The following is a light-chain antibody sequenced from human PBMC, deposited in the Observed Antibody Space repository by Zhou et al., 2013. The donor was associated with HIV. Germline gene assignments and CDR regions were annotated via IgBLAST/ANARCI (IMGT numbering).Light chain of an antibody. CDR2: KAS. J-gene: IGKJ1*01. Sequence: DIQMTQSPSTLSASVGDRVTITCRASQSISMWLAWYQQKPGKAPKVLIYKASSLESGVPSRFSGSGSGTEFTLTISSLQPDDFATYYCQQYNSYPCAFGQGTKVEIK. CDR3: QQYNSYPCA. V-gene: IGKV1-5*03. CDR1: QSISMW.